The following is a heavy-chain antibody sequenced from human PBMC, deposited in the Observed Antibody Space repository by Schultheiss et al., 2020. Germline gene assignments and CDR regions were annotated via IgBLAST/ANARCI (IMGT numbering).Heavy chain of an antibody. CDR1: GGSFSGYY. CDR3: ARGGSSLYYMDV. V-gene: IGHV4-34*01. D-gene: IGHD6-13*01. J-gene: IGHJ6*03. CDR2: INHIGNT. Sequence: SETLSLTCAVYGGSFSGYYWSWIRQPPGKGLEWIGEINHIGNTNYNPSVKSRVTISVDTSKNQFSLKLSSVTAADTAVYYCARGGSSLYYMDVWGKGTTVTVSS.